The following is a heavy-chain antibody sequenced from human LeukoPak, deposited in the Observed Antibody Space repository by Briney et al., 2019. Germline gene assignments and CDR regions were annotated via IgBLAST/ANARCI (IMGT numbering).Heavy chain of an antibody. D-gene: IGHD3-10*01. V-gene: IGHV4-39*01. CDR1: GGSISSSSYY. J-gene: IGHJ4*02. CDR2: IYYSGST. Sequence: PSETLSLTCTVSGGSISSSSYYWGWIRRPPGKGLEWIGSIYYSGSTYYNPSLKSRVTISVDTSKNQFSLKLSSVTAADTAVYYCARHSDYYGSGSYHYFDYWGQGTLVTVSS. CDR3: ARHSDYYGSGSYHYFDY.